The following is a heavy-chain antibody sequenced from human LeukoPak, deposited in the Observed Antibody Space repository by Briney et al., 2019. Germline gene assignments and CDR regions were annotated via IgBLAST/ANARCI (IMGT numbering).Heavy chain of an antibody. Sequence: GGSLRLSCAASGFTFSSYWMSWVRQAPGKGLEWVANIKQDGSEKYYVYSVKGRFTNSRDNVENSMFLQMNSLRAEDTAVYYCVRDGRSGWYFDYWGQGALVTVSS. V-gene: IGHV3-7*01. CDR2: IKQDGSEK. CDR1: GFTFSSYW. J-gene: IGHJ4*02. CDR3: VRDGRSGWYFDY. D-gene: IGHD6-19*01.